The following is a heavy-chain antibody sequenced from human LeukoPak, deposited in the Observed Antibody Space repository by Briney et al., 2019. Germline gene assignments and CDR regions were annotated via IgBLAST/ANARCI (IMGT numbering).Heavy chain of an antibody. Sequence: GGSVKLSCAASGFTFSGSPMHWVRQASGKGLEWVGRIRSKVDNYATGYGASVKGRFTISRDDSRNTAYLQMNSLKAEDTAVYYCSRQLVGTASIDDWGQGTPVTVSS. V-gene: IGHV3-73*01. CDR1: GFTFSGSP. CDR2: IRSKVDNYAT. CDR3: SRQLVGTASIDD. D-gene: IGHD1-26*01. J-gene: IGHJ4*02.